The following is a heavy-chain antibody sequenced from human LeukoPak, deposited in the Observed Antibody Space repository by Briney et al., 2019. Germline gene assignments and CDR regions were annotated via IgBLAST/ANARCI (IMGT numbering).Heavy chain of an antibody. V-gene: IGHV3-74*01. J-gene: IGHJ3*02. CDR3: TRRGAASGAFDI. Sequence: PGGSLRLSCAASGFTFSSYSMNWVRQAPGKGLVWVSRINSDGSSTSYADAVKGRFTISRDNAKNTLYLQMNSLRAEDTAVYYCTRRGAASGAFDIWGQGTMVTVSS. CDR1: GFTFSSYS. CDR2: INSDGSST. D-gene: IGHD6-19*01.